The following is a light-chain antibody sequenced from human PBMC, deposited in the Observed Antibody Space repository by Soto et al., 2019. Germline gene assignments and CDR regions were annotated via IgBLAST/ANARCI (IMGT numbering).Light chain of an antibody. V-gene: IGLV2-23*01. CDR3: CSYAGSSTYG. Sequence: QPALTQPASVSGTPGQSVTISCTGTSSDVGSYNLVSWYQQHPGKAPKLMIYEGSKRPSRVSNRFSGSKSGNTASLTISGLQAEDEADYYCCSYAGSSTYGFGTGTKVTVL. CDR2: EGS. CDR1: SSDVGSYNL. J-gene: IGLJ1*01.